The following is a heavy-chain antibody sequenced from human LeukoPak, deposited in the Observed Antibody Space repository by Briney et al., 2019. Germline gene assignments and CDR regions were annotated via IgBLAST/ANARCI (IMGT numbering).Heavy chain of an antibody. V-gene: IGHV3-9*01. CDR3: ARHYSSSWYDWQYYFDY. CDR1: GFKFDDYA. Sequence: GGSLRLSCSASGFKFDDYAMHWVRQAPGKGLEWVSGISWNSGSTGYADSVKGRFTISRDNSKNTLYLQMNSLRAEDTAVYYCARHYSSSWYDWQYYFDYWGQGTLVTVSS. J-gene: IGHJ4*02. CDR2: ISWNSGST. D-gene: IGHD6-13*01.